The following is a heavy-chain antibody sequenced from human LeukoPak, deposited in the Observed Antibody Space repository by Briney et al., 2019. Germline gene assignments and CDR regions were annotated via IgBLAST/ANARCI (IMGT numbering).Heavy chain of an antibody. CDR1: GFPFSSYA. CDR2: IYYSGST. J-gene: IGHJ5*02. D-gene: IGHD6-13*01. Sequence: GSLRLSCAASGFPFSSYAMSWVRQPPGKGLEWIGSIYYSGSTYYNPSLKSRVTISVDTSKNQFSLKLSSVTAADTAVYYCARGAIAAATPWGQGTLVTVSS. CDR3: ARGAIAAATP. V-gene: IGHV4-39*07.